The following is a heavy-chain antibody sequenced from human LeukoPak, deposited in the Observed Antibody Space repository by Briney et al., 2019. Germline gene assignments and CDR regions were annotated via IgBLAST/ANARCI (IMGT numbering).Heavy chain of an antibody. CDR1: VGSISSSSYY. Sequence: SETLSLTCTVSVGSISSSSYYWRWVRQPPLKWLSYIGSISYSGSTSYSPSLKSRVTISVDTSKTQFSLKLSSVTAADTAVYYCARHLEYISSWKGYYFDYWGQGTLVTVSS. CDR2: ISYSGST. D-gene: IGHD6-13*01. CDR3: ARHLEYISSWKGYYFDY. J-gene: IGHJ4*02. V-gene: IGHV4-39*01.